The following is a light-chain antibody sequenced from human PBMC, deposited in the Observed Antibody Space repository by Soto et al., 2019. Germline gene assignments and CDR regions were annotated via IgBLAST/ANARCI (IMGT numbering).Light chain of an antibody. CDR3: QHYNSYSEA. Sequence: DIQMTQSPSTLSGSVGDRVTLTCRASQTISSWLAWYKQKPGKAPKLLIYKASTLKSGVPSRFSGSGSGTDFTLTISSLKPDDFETYYCQHYNSYSEAFGQGTKVDIK. J-gene: IGKJ1*01. V-gene: IGKV1-5*03. CDR1: QTISSW. CDR2: KAS.